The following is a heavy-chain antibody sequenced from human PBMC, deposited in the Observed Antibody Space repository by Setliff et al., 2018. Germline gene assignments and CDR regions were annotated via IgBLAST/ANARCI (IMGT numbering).Heavy chain of an antibody. Sequence: GSLRLSCAASGFTFSGYSMNWVRQAPGKGLEWVSYISGSSHIISYADSVKGRFTISRDNAKNSLSLQMNSLRADDTAIYFCARDSPIRLGVIPSWGPGTLVTVSS. CDR1: GFTFSGYS. V-gene: IGHV3-48*04. D-gene: IGHD2-21*01. CDR3: ARDSPIRLGVIPS. J-gene: IGHJ4*02. CDR2: ISGSSHII.